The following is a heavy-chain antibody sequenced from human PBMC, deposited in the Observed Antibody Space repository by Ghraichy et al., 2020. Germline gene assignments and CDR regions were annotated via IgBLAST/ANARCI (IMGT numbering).Heavy chain of an antibody. J-gene: IGHJ5*02. CDR3: ARGSGARIAVSTRRWFDP. CDR2: IIPIFGTA. CDR1: GGTFSSYA. D-gene: IGHD6-19*01. V-gene: IGHV1-69*13. Sequence: SVKVSCKASGGTFSSYAISWVRQAPGQGLEWMGGIIPIFGTANYAQKFQGRVTITADESTSTAYMELSSLRSEDTAVYYCARGSGARIAVSTRRWFDPWGQGTLVTVSS.